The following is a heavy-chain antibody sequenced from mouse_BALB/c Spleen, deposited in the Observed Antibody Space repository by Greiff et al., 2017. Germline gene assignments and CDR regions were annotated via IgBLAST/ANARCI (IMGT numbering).Heavy chain of an antibody. CDR2: IWAGGST. CDR3: AREGLLCPYAMDN. J-gene: IGHJ4*01. V-gene: IGHV2-9*02. D-gene: IGHD2-1*01. Sequence: VHLVESGPGLVAPSQSLSITCTVSGFSLTSYGVHWVRQPPGKGLEWLGVIWAGGSTNYNSALMSRRSISKDNSKSQVFLKMNSLQTDDTAMYYGAREGLLCPYAMDNGVKEPQSPSPQ. CDR1: GFSLTSYG.